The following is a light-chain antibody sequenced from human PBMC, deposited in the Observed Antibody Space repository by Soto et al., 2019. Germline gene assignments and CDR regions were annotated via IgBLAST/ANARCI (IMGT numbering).Light chain of an antibody. J-gene: IGKJ1*01. V-gene: IGKV1-8*01. Sequence: AIRMTQSPSSFSASTGDRVTITCRASQGIISYLAWYQQKLGKAPKLLIYGASTLQSGVPSRFVGSGSGTDFTLTISSLQSKDFAFYYCLQYYTYSWTFGQGTKVEVK. CDR1: QGIISY. CDR2: GAS. CDR3: LQYYTYSWT.